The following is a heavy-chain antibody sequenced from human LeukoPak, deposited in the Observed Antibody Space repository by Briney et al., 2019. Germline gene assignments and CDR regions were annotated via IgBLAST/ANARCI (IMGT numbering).Heavy chain of an antibody. CDR2: IIPIFGTA. J-gene: IGHJ6*03. Sequence: GASVKVSCKASGGTFSSYAISWVRQAPGQGLEWMGGIIPIFGTANYAQKFQGRVTITADESTSTAYMELSSLRSEDTAVYYCARGWDSGYEYYYYMDVWGKGTTVTISS. V-gene: IGHV1-69*13. CDR3: ARGWDSGYEYYYYMDV. CDR1: GGTFSSYA. D-gene: IGHD5-12*01.